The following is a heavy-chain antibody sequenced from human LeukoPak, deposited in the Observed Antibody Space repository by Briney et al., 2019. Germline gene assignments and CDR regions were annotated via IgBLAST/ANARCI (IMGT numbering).Heavy chain of an antibody. CDR1: GFIFSTYS. V-gene: IGHV3-23*01. CDR2: ISGSGGST. CDR3: AKDLVRDGYNYCYFDY. D-gene: IGHD5-24*01. J-gene: IGHJ4*02. Sequence: GGSLRLSCAASGFIFSTYSMSWVRQAPGKGLEWVSAISGSGGSTYYADSVKGRFTTSRDNSKNTLYLQMNSLRAEDTAVYYCAKDLVRDGYNYCYFDYWGQGTLVTVSS.